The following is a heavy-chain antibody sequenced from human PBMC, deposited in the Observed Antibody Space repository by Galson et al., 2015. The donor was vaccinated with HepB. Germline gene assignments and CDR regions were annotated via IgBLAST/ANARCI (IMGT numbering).Heavy chain of an antibody. D-gene: IGHD3-16*02. CDR3: TTASF. Sequence: SLRLSCAASGFTFANAWMNWVRQAPGKGLEWVGRIKSKTDGGTIDYATFVKGRFIIPRDDSKNTVYLQMNSLETEDTAVFYCTTASFWGQGTLVTVSS. CDR2: IKSKTDGGTI. J-gene: IGHJ4*02. V-gene: IGHV3-15*01. CDR1: GFTFANAW.